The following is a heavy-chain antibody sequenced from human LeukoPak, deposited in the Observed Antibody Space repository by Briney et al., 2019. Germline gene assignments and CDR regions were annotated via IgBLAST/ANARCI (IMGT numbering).Heavy chain of an antibody. V-gene: IGHV4-34*01. Sequence: SETLSLTCAVYGGSFSGYYWSWIRQPPGKGLEWIGEINHSGSTNYNPSLKSRVTISVDTSKNQFSLKLSSVTAADTAVYYCAKDGEGSGSYAFDYWGQGTLVTVSS. CDR2: INHSGST. CDR1: GGSFSGYY. J-gene: IGHJ4*02. D-gene: IGHD3-10*01. CDR3: AKDGEGSGSYAFDY.